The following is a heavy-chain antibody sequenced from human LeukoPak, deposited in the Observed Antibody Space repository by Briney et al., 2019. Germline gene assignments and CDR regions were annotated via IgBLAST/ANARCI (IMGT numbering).Heavy chain of an antibody. Sequence: GGSLRLSCAASGFTFSSYGMSWVRQAPGKGLEWVSAISGSGGSTYYADSVKGRFTISRDNSKNTLYLQTNSLRAEDMAVYYCAKGRGRYYDSSGYEFDYWGQGTLVTVSS. V-gene: IGHV3-23*01. CDR2: ISGSGGST. D-gene: IGHD3-22*01. J-gene: IGHJ4*02. CDR3: AKGRGRYYDSSGYEFDY. CDR1: GFTFSSYG.